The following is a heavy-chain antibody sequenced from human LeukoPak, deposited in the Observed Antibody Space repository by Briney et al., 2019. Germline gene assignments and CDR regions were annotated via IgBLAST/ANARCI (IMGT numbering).Heavy chain of an antibody. D-gene: IGHD1-26*01. CDR2: ISYDGSNK. J-gene: IGHJ4*02. CDR1: GFSFSNYG. V-gene: IGHV3-30*18. Sequence: GGSLRLSCAASGFSFSNYGMHWVGQAPGKGLEWVSVISYDGSNKYYADSVKGRFTISRDNSKNTLYLQMNSLRAEDTAVYYCAKEYSGSSPFFDYWGQGTLVTVSS. CDR3: AKEYSGSSPFFDY.